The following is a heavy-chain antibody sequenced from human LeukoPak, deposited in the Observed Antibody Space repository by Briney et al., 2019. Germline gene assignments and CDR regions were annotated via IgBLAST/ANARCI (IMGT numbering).Heavy chain of an antibody. Sequence: GGSLRLSCAASVFTVSSISMSWVRQAPGKGLEWVSVIYSGGSTSYADAVRGRFTISRHNSENTLYLQMNSLRVEDTAVYYCARGGELSDFDYWGQGTLVTVSS. J-gene: IGHJ4*02. CDR3: ARGGELSDFDY. D-gene: IGHD3-16*02. V-gene: IGHV3-53*04. CDR1: VFTVSSIS. CDR2: IYSGGST.